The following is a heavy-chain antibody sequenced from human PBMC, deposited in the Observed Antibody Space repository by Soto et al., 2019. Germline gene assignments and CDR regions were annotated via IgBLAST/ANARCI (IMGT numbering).Heavy chain of an antibody. CDR3: ANKYSDSYPALQH. J-gene: IGHJ1*01. D-gene: IGHD1-26*01. V-gene: IGHV3-23*01. CDR2: ISGSGGST. Sequence: EVQLLESGGGLVQPGGSLRLSCAASGFTSSSYAMSWVRQAPGKGLEWVSAISGSGGSTSYADSVKGRFTISRANSKNMVYLQMNSLRAEDTDVYFCANKYSDSYPALQHWGQGTLVTVSS. CDR1: GFTSSSYA.